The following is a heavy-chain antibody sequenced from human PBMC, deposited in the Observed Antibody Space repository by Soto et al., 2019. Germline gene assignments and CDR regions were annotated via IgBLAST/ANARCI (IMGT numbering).Heavy chain of an antibody. CDR2: INPNGGGT. J-gene: IGHJ4*02. D-gene: IGHD2-15*01. CDR3: ARGAFVSF. V-gene: IGHV1-46*03. Sequence: QVQLVQSGAEVKKPGASEKVSCRTSGYSFTSYYIHWVRQAPGQGLEWMGLINPNGGGTSYAQRFQGRVTMTIDTSTTTVYMELSSLRSDDTAVYYCARGAFVSFWGQGTLVTVSS. CDR1: GYSFTSYY.